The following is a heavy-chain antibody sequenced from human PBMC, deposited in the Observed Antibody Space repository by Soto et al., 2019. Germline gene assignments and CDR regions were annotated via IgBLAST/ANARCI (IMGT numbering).Heavy chain of an antibody. CDR2: IYYSGST. CDR1: VGSISSGGYY. V-gene: IGHV4-31*03. D-gene: IGHD3-10*01. J-gene: IGHJ3*02. CDR3: AKTVVMVRGVIITGDAFDI. Sequence: SETLSLTCTVSVGSISSGGYYWSWIRQHPGKGLEWIGYIYYSGSTYYNPSLKSRVTISVDTSKNQFSLKLSSVSAADTAVYYCAKTVVMVRGVIITGDAFDIWGQGTMVTVSS.